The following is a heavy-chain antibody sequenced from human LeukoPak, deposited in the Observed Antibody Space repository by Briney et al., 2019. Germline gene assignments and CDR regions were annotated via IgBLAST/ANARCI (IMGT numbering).Heavy chain of an antibody. CDR3: ARGSGWYYY. CDR1: GGSISSYY. D-gene: IGHD6-19*01. V-gene: IGHV4-59*01. J-gene: IGHJ4*02. CDR2: MYYSGST. Sequence: SETLSLTCTLSGGSISSYYWSWIRQPPGKGLEWIGYMYYSGSTNYNPSLKSRLTISVDTSKDQFSLKLSSVTAADTAVYYCARGSGWYYYWGQGTLVTVSS.